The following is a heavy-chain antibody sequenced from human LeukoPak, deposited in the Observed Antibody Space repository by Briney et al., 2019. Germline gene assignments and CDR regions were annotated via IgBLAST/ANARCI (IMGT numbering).Heavy chain of an antibody. V-gene: IGHV3-23*01. CDR3: ARRGSGSYWFDP. CDR1: GFTFSSYA. D-gene: IGHD1-26*01. Sequence: GGSLRLSCAASGFTFSSYAMSWVRQAPGKGLEWVSAISGSGGSTYYADSVKGRFTISRDNSKNTLYLQMNSLRAEDTAVYYCARRGSGSYWFDPWGQGTLVTVSS. CDR2: ISGSGGST. J-gene: IGHJ5*02.